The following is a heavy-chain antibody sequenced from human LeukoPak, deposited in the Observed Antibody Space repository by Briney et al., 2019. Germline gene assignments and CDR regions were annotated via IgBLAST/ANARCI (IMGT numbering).Heavy chain of an antibody. CDR1: RGSISSYY. Sequence: TSETLSLTCTVSRGSISSYYWSWIRQPPGKGLEWIGYIYYSGSTNYNPSLKSRVTISVDTSKNQFSLKLSSVTAADTAVYYCASLDGGDGYNHFDYWGQGTLVTVSS. D-gene: IGHD5-24*01. CDR2: IYYSGST. CDR3: ASLDGGDGYNHFDY. J-gene: IGHJ4*02. V-gene: IGHV4-59*01.